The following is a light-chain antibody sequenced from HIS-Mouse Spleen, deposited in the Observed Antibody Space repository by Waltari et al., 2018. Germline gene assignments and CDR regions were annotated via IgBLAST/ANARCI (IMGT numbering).Light chain of an antibody. CDR3: SSYAGSNNLGV. CDR1: SSDVGGYTY. V-gene: IGLV2-8*01. Sequence: QSALTQPPSASGSPGQSVTISCTGTSSDVGGYTYVSWYQHHPGKAPKLMIYEVIKRPSGVPDRFSGSKSGNTASLTVSGLQAEDEADYYCSSYAGSNNLGVFGGGTKLTVL. J-gene: IGLJ2*01. CDR2: EVI.